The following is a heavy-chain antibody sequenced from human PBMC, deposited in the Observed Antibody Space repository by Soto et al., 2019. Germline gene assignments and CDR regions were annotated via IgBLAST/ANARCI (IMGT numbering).Heavy chain of an antibody. Sequence: QVQLVESGGGVVQPGRSLRLSCAASGFIFNNNGMHWVRQAPGKGLEWVAVIWYDGSKKYYADSVKGRFTISRDNSKNTLYLQMNSLRAEDTAVYYCVRDPSTLTFGAPTFDYWGQGTLVTVSS. CDR3: VRDPSTLTFGAPTFDY. D-gene: IGHD3-16*01. V-gene: IGHV3-33*01. J-gene: IGHJ4*02. CDR2: IWYDGSKK. CDR1: GFIFNNNG.